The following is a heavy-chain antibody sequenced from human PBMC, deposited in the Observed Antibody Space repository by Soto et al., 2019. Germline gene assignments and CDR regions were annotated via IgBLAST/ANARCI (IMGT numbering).Heavy chain of an antibody. V-gene: IGHV3-23*01. CDR1: GFTFSSYA. J-gene: IGHJ5*02. D-gene: IGHD2-8*01. Sequence: EVQLSESGGGLVQPGGSLRLSCAASGFTFSSYAMSWVRQAPGKGLEWVSGISGSGSSTYYADSVKGRFTISRDNSKKALYLQMNSLRAEDPAIYYCAKDPKSTIRFNWFDPWGQGTLVTVSS. CDR3: AKDPKSTIRFNWFDP. CDR2: ISGSGSST.